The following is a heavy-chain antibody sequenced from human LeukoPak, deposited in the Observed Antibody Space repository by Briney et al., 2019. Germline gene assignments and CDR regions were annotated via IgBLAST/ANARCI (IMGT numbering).Heavy chain of an antibody. J-gene: IGHJ6*03. D-gene: IGHD2-15*01. Sequence: SVKVSCKASGGTFSSYAISWVRQAPGQGLEWMGGIIPIFGTANYAQRFQGRVTITADKSTSTAYMELSSLRSEDTAVYYCARTTGYCSGGSCYSSFHYYYYMDVWGKGTTVTVSS. CDR1: GGTFSSYA. V-gene: IGHV1-69*06. CDR2: IIPIFGTA. CDR3: ARTTGYCSGGSCYSSFHYYYYMDV.